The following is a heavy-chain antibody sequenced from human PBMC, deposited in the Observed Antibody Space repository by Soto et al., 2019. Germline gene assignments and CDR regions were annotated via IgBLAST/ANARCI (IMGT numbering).Heavy chain of an antibody. J-gene: IGHJ4*02. D-gene: IGHD6-6*01. CDR2: IYYSGST. Sequence: SETLSLTCTVSGGSISSGGYYWSWIRQHPGKGLEWIGYIYYSGSTYYNPSLKSRVTISVDTSKNQFSLKLSSVTAADTAVYYCARGAYSSSSNYWGQGTLVTVSS. CDR3: ARGAYSSSSNY. V-gene: IGHV4-31*03. CDR1: GGSISSGGYY.